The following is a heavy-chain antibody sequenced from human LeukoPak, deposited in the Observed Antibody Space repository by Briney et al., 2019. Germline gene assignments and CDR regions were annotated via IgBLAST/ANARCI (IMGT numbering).Heavy chain of an antibody. V-gene: IGHV1-18*01. J-gene: IGHJ4*02. CDR1: GYIFSNYG. CDR3: ARDDYGGNSGLFDY. D-gene: IGHD4-23*01. Sequence: ASVKVSCKTSGYIFSNYGISWVRQAPGQGLEWMGWISVYNDNTEYAEKFQGRVTMTTDTSTTTAYMEVRSLRSDDTAVYYCARDDYGGNSGLFDYWGQGTLVTVSS. CDR2: ISVYNDNT.